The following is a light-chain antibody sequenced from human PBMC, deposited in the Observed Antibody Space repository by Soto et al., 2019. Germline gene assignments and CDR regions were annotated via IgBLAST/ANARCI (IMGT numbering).Light chain of an antibody. CDR3: QQYGRSGT. CDR2: GAS. J-gene: IGKJ1*01. Sequence: EIFLPQSPGTLSLSPVSRSTLSCTASQSVSSSYLAWYQQKPGQAPRLLIYGASNRATGIPDRFSGSGSGTDFTLTISRLEPEDFAVYYCQQYGRSGTFGQGTKVDIK. V-gene: IGKV3-20*01. CDR1: QSVSSSY.